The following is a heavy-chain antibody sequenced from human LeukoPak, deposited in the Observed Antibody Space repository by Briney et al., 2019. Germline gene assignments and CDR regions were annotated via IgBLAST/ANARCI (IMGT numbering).Heavy chain of an antibody. Sequence: GASMKVSCKASGYTFTDYYIHWARQAPGQGLEWMGWINPNSGVTNYAQKFQGRVTMTSDTSISTAYMEVSRLRSDDTAVYFCARLTYYDILTGNGWGQGTLVTVSS. V-gene: IGHV1-2*02. CDR3: ARLTYYDILTGNG. CDR2: INPNSGVT. J-gene: IGHJ4*02. CDR1: GYTFTDYY. D-gene: IGHD3-9*01.